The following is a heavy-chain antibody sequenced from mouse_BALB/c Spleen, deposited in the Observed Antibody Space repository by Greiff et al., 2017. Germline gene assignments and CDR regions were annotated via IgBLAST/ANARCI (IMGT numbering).Heavy chain of an antibody. V-gene: IGHV1S137*01. J-gene: IGHJ2*01. D-gene: IGHD2-1*01. CDR1: GYTFTDYA. Sequence: QVQLQQSGAELVRPGVSVKISCKGSGYTFTDYAMHWVKQSHAKSLEWIGVISTYYGDASYNQKFKGKATMTVDKSSSTAYMELARLTSEDSAIYYCARGNYLGNFDYWGQGTTLTVSS. CDR2: ISTYYGDA. CDR3: ARGNYLGNFDY.